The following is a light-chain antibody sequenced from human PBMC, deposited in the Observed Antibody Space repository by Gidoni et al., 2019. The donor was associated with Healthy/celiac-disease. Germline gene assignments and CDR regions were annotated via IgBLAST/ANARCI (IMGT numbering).Light chain of an antibody. V-gene: IGKV3-20*01. Sequence: DIVLTQSPGPLSLSPGERATLSCRASQSVSSSYLAWDQQKPGQAHRLLIYGASSRATGIPDRFSGSGSGTDVTLTISRMETEDFAVYYCQQDGSSPRTFGQGTKVEIK. CDR3: QQDGSSPRT. J-gene: IGKJ1*01. CDR2: GAS. CDR1: QSVSSSY.